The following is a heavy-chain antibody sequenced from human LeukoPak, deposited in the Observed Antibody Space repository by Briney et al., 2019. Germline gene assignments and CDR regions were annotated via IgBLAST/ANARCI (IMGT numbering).Heavy chain of an antibody. CDR2: IYYSGST. J-gene: IGHJ4*02. CDR3: ARMSSSWYGGFDY. D-gene: IGHD6-13*01. Sequence: SETLSLTCTVSGGSISSSSYYWGWIRQPPGTGLEWIGSIYYSGSTYYNPSLKSRVTISVDTSKNQFSLKLSSVTAADTAVYYCARMSSSWYGGFDYWGQGTLVTVSS. V-gene: IGHV4-39*01. CDR1: GGSISSSSYY.